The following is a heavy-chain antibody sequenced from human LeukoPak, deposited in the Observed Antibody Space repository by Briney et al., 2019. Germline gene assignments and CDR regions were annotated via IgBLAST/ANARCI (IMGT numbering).Heavy chain of an antibody. CDR3: ATYSSNLGCLDS. CDR1: GGSISSYY. V-gene: IGHV4-59*08. Sequence: SETLSLTCTVSGGSISSYYWSWIRQPPGRGLEWIGYIYYSGTTNYNPSLKSRVTVSVDTSKNQFSLKLSFVSGADTAVYYCATYSSNLGCLDSWGQGTLVTVSS. CDR2: IYYSGTT. J-gene: IGHJ5*01. D-gene: IGHD6-13*01.